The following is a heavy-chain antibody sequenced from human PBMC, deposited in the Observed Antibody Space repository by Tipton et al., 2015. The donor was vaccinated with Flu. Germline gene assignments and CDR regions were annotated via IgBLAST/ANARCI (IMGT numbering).Heavy chain of an antibody. D-gene: IGHD6-19*01. CDR3: VGQGSGWDKARDPFDY. CDR2: IYPGDSDT. Sequence: VQLVQSGAEVKKPGESLKISCKGSGYSFTSYWIGWVRQMPGKGLEWMGIIYPGDSDTRYSPSFQGQVTISADKSISTAYLQWSSLKASDTTMSYCVGQGSGWDKARDPFDYWGQGTLVTVSS. J-gene: IGHJ4*02. V-gene: IGHV5-51*01. CDR1: GYSFTSYW.